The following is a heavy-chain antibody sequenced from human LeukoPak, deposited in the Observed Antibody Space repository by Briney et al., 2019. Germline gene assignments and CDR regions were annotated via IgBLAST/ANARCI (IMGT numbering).Heavy chain of an antibody. CDR1: GFTLSNSA. D-gene: IGHD6-19*01. J-gene: IGHJ4*02. CDR2: ISTNGDRT. Sequence: PGGSLRLSCGASGFTLSNSAMYWVRQAPGKGLEFVSVISTNGDRTYYADSVKGGFTISRDNSKNTLYLQMGSLRADDMAVYYCARGVAISSSGWYDTFDYWGQGALVTISS. CDR3: ARGVAISSSGWYDTFDY. V-gene: IGHV3-64*02.